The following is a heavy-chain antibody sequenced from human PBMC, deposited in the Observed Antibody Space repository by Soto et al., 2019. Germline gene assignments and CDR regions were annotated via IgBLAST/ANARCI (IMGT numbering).Heavy chain of an antibody. D-gene: IGHD1-26*01. CDR3: ARVARGRVVGATPPCFDD. Sequence: SETLSLTCTVSGGSISSGIYYWSWIRQDPGTGLEWIGHIYYSGSTYYNPSLKSRVSISVDTSKNQFSLKLTSVTAADTAVYYCARVARGRVVGATPPCFDDCGQGSLVTVSS. CDR1: GGSISSGIYY. V-gene: IGHV4-31*03. J-gene: IGHJ4*02. CDR2: IYYSGST.